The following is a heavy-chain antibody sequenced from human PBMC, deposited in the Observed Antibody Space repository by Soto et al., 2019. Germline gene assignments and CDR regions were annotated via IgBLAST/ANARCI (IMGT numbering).Heavy chain of an antibody. CDR1: GSIFRGYG. J-gene: IGHJ4*02. CDR2: IRFDGRNI. Sequence: QVQLVESGGGVVQPGRSLRLSCAAPGSIFRGYGMHWVRQAPGKGLEWVAIIRFDGRNINYADAVMGRFTISRDNSKNMLYLEMNSLRVEDTAVYYCARDGIGSAAFWGYLDYWGQGTLVTVSS. D-gene: IGHD3-16*01. CDR3: ARDGIGSAAFWGYLDY. V-gene: IGHV3-33*01.